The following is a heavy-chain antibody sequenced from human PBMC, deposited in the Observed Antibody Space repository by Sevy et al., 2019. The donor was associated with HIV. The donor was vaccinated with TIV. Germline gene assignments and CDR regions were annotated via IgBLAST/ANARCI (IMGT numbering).Heavy chain of an antibody. Sequence: GGSLRLSCEASGFTFSSYGMQWVRQAPGKGLEWVSFIRYDGGNKDYADSVKGRFTISRDNSKNMLYLQMNSLRAEDTAVYYCAKGSSYFDNWGQGTLVTVSS. CDR3: AKGSSYFDN. CDR1: GFTFSSYG. CDR2: IRYDGGNK. D-gene: IGHD6-6*01. J-gene: IGHJ4*02. V-gene: IGHV3-30*02.